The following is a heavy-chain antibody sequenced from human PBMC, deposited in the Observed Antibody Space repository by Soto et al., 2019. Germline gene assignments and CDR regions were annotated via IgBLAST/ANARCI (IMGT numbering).Heavy chain of an antibody. CDR1: GGSVSSGSYY. Sequence: SETLSLTCTFSGGSVSSGSYYWSWIRQPPGKGLEWIGYIYYSGSTNYNPSLKSRVTISVDTSKNQFSLKLSSVTAADTAVYYCARGVRDYYDSSGYPFDYWGQGTLVTVSS. J-gene: IGHJ4*02. CDR2: IYYSGST. D-gene: IGHD3-22*01. V-gene: IGHV4-61*01. CDR3: ARGVRDYYDSSGYPFDY.